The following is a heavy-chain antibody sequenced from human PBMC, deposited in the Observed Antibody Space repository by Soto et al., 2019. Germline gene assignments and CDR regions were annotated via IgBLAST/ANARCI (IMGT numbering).Heavy chain of an antibody. V-gene: IGHV3-74*01. CDR1: GFTFSTHW. J-gene: IGHJ4*02. D-gene: IGHD3-22*01. CDR2: INGDGSQT. Sequence: PGGSLRLSCAASGFTFSTHWMHWVRQVPEKGLVWVSRINGDGSQTTYADSVRGRLTISRDNAKNMLYLQMNNLRVEDTAVYYCAGDSPHDSTVAGDYWGQGTLVTVSS. CDR3: AGDSPHDSTVAGDY.